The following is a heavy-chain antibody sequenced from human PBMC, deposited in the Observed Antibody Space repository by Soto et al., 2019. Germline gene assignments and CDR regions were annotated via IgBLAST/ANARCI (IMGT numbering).Heavy chain of an antibody. D-gene: IGHD3-10*01. CDR1: GYSISSGYY. CDR3: ARDYYGSGSYYNGYNWFDP. Sequence: PSETLSLTCAVSGYSISSGYYWGCIRQPPGKGLEWIGSIYHSGSTYYNPSLKSRVTVSVDTSKNQFSLKLSSVTAADTAVYYCARDYYGSGSYYNGYNWFDPWGQGTLVTVSS. V-gene: IGHV4-38-2*02. J-gene: IGHJ5*02. CDR2: IYHSGST.